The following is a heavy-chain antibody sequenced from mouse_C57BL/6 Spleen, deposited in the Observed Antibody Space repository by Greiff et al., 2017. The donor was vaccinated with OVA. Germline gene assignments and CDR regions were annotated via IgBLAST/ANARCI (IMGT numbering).Heavy chain of an antibody. J-gene: IGHJ4*01. CDR3: ARELYYDSYYAMDY. D-gene: IGHD2-4*01. CDR2: LYPGSGST. V-gene: IGHV1-55*01. Sequence: QVQLQQPGAELVKPGASVKMSCKASGYTFTSYWITWVKQRPGQGLEWIGDLYPGSGSTNYNEKFKSKATLTVDTSSSTAYMQLSSLTSEDSAVYYCARELYYDSYYAMDYWGQGTSVTVSS. CDR1: GYTFTSYW.